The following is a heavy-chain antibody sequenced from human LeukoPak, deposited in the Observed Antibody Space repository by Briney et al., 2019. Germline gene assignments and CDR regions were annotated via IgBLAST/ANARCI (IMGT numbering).Heavy chain of an antibody. CDR2: ISGDVGST. J-gene: IGHJ4*02. D-gene: IGHD2-15*01. V-gene: IGHV3-43*02. Sequence: GGSLRLSCAVSGFTFNDYAMNWVRQAPGKGLEWVSFISGDVGSTYYADSVKGRFTISRDNSKNSLYLQMNSLRLGDTALYYCATDCSGNRCYSLWGQGTLVTVSS. CDR3: ATDCSGNRCYSL. CDR1: GFTFNDYA.